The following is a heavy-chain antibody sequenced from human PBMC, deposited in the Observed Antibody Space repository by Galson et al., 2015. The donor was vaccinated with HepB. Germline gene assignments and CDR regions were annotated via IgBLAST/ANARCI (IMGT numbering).Heavy chain of an antibody. J-gene: IGHJ4*02. CDR2: ISAGGGGT. V-gene: IGHV3-23*01. CDR1: GFTFSTYV. CDR3: AKGISASVGPFDY. D-gene: IGHD6-13*01. Sequence: LRLSCAASGFTFSTYVMNWVRQAPGEGLEWVSAISAGGGGTTYADSVKGRFTISRDNAKNTLYLQLNSLSAEDTAVYYCAKGISASVGPFDYWGQGTLVTVSS.